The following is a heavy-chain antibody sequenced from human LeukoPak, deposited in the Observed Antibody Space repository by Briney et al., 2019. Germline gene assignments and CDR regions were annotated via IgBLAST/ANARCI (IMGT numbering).Heavy chain of an antibody. D-gene: IGHD2-8*01. CDR2: IYPGETA. V-gene: IGHV4-34*01. J-gene: IGHJ5*02. CDR3: AGYHQWFLNDR. Sequence: SETLSLTCGVSDGSFSNYYWSWFRQSPGEGLEWIAEIYPGETAKYNPSLWSRVTISADTSKSQFSLTLSSVIAADTAVYYCAGYHQWFLNDRWGQGTLVTVSS. CDR1: DGSFSNYY.